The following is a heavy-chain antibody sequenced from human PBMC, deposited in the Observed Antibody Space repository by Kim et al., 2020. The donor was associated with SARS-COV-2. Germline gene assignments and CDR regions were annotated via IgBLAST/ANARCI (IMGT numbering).Heavy chain of an antibody. CDR3: ASPPKSNNWFDLDS. Sequence: SETLSLTCSVSGGSISTSNYYWAWIRQPPGKGLEWIGSIYYSGSTYYNPCLKSRVTISVDTSKNQFSLNLSTMTAADTAVYFCASPPKSNNWFDLDSWGQGTLVTVSS. V-gene: IGHV4-39*01. J-gene: IGHJ4*02. CDR1: GGSISTSNYY. CDR2: IYYSGST. D-gene: IGHD1-1*01.